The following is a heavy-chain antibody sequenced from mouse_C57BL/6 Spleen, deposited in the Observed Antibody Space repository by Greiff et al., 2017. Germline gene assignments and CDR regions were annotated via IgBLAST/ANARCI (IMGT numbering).Heavy chain of an antibody. CDR3: ARRGLGPVDY. J-gene: IGHJ2*01. Sequence: QVQLQQPGAELVRPGSSVKLSCKASGYTFTSYWMDWVKQRPGQGLEWIGNIYPSDSETHYNQTFKDKATLTVDKSSSPAYMQLSSLTSEDSAVYYCARRGLGPVDYWGQGTTLTVSS. V-gene: IGHV1-61*01. CDR2: IYPSDSET. D-gene: IGHD4-1*01. CDR1: GYTFTSYW.